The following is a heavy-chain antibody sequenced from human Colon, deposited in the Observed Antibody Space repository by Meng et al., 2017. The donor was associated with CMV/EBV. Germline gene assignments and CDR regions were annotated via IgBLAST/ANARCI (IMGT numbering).Heavy chain of an antibody. V-gene: IGHV3-15*01. D-gene: IGHD2-2*01. Sequence: VQLVEXXXGXVXXGGXLRLSCVASGSTFAAAWMSWVRQVPGKGLEWIARIRSGGATDYAAPVKDRFTSLREDSRNTVYLQMNSLRNEDSAIYYCATDYPERPAQIDNWGQGTLVTVSS. CDR1: GSTFAAAW. CDR2: IRSGGAT. CDR3: ATDYPERPAQIDN. J-gene: IGHJ4*02.